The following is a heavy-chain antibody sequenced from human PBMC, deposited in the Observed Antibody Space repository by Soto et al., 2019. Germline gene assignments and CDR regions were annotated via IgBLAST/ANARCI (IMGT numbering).Heavy chain of an antibody. CDR1: GYTFTSYG. J-gene: IGHJ6*02. CDR2: ISAYNGNT. CDR3: ARVKRTNYYYYYGMDV. Sequence: QVQLVQSGAEVKKPGASVKVSCKASGYTFTSYGISWVRQAPGQGLEWMGWISAYNGNTNYAQKLQGRVTMNTDTSTSTAYMELRSLRSDDTAVYYCARVKRTNYYYYYGMDVWGQGTTVTVSS. V-gene: IGHV1-18*01.